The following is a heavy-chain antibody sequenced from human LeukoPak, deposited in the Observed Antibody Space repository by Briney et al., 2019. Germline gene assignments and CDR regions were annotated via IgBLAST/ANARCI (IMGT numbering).Heavy chain of an antibody. D-gene: IGHD3-22*01. V-gene: IGHV3-20*04. CDR3: ARDRGYYYDSSGDGYFDY. CDR1: GFTFDDYG. Sequence: PGGSLRLSCAASGFTFDDYGMSWVRQAPGKGLEWVPGINWNGGSTGYADSVKGRFTISRDNAKNSLYLQMNSLRAEDTALYYCARDRGYYYDSSGDGYFDYWGQGTLVTVSS. CDR2: INWNGGST. J-gene: IGHJ4*02.